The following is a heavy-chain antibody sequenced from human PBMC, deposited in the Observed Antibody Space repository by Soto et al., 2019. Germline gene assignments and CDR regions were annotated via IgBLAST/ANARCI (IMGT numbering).Heavy chain of an antibody. CDR1: GFTFNGAW. V-gene: IGHV3-15*07. CDR3: SADLPDWVAYAYDY. J-gene: IGHJ4*02. Sequence: GSLRLSCAASGFTFNGAWMNWVRQAPGKGLEWVGRVKSKANGGTVDYGAPVKGRFTISRDDSANTVYLQMNSLHTEDTALYYCSADLPDWVAYAYDYWGQGTLVTVSS. CDR2: VKSKANGGTV. D-gene: IGHD5-12*01.